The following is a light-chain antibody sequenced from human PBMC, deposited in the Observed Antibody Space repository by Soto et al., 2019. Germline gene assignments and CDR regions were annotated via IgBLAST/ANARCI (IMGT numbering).Light chain of an antibody. CDR3: CSYTTTSTFV. CDR1: SSDVGGYNY. J-gene: IGLJ2*01. V-gene: IGLV2-14*03. Sequence: QSALTQPASVSGSPGQSITISCTGTSSDVGGYNYVSWYQQHPGKVPKLMIYEVSRRPSGISDRFSGSKSGNTASLTISGLQAEDEADYYCCSYTTTSTFVFGGGTQLTVL. CDR2: EVS.